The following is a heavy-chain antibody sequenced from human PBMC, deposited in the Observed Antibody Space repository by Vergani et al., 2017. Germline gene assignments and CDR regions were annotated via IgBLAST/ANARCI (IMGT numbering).Heavy chain of an antibody. Sequence: QVHLVESGGGVVQPGGSLRLSCAASGFTFSFSGMQWVRQGPGKGLEWVATIDNSGRSIYYTDSVKGRFTISRDNSKSTLFLQMNSLSAEDTALYYCAKSRASLDLWGEHFQHWGRGTLVTVSS. CDR1: GFTFSFSG. J-gene: IGHJ1*01. D-gene: IGHD3-16*01. V-gene: IGHV3-NL1*01. CDR2: IDNSGRSI. CDR3: AKSRASLDLWGEHFQH.